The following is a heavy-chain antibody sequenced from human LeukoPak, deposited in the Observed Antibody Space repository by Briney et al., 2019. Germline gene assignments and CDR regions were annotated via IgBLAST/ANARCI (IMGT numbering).Heavy chain of an antibody. Sequence: ETLSLTCTVSGGSISSNTYYWGWIRQPPGKGLEWVSAISDNGGTTFYADSVKGRFTITRDNSKNTLYVQMNSLRGEDTAVYYCAKDYGPKQLVFLDSWGQGTLVTVSS. J-gene: IGHJ4*02. D-gene: IGHD6-13*01. CDR3: AKDYGPKQLVFLDS. V-gene: IGHV3-23*01. CDR1: GGSISSNTYY. CDR2: ISDNGGTT.